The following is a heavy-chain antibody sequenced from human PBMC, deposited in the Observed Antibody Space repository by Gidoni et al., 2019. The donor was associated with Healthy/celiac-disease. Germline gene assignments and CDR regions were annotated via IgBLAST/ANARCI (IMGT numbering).Heavy chain of an antibody. CDR1: GGSISSGGYS. CDR2: IYHSGST. CDR3: ARTPSGLLGAFDI. V-gene: IGHV4-30-2*01. D-gene: IGHD3-10*01. J-gene: IGHJ3*02. Sequence: QLQLQEPGSGLVKPSQTLSLTCAVSGGSISSGGYSWSWIRQPPGKGLEWIGYIYHSGSTYYNPSLKSRVTISVDRSKNQFSLKLSSVTAADTAVYYCARTPSGLLGAFDIWGQGTMVTVSS.